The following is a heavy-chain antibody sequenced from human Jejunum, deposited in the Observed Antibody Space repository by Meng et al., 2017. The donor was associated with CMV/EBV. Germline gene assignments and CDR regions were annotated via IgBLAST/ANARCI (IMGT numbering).Heavy chain of an antibody. CDR2: IYYSGST. CDR3: ARGGWYLD. Sequence: LTFTVSGGSFRTNNFYWGWIRQPPGKGLEWIGSIYYSGSTDYNPSLKSRVSISVDTSKNQFSLKLSSVTAADTAVYYCARGGWYLDWGQGTLVTVSS. J-gene: IGHJ4*02. CDR1: GGSFRTNNFY. D-gene: IGHD6-13*01. V-gene: IGHV4-39*07.